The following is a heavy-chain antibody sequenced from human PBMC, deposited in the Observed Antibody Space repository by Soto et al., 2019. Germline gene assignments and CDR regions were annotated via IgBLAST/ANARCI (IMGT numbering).Heavy chain of an antibody. CDR3: ARGRGGSYGGNSAHFDI. CDR1: GFTFSGFG. V-gene: IGHV3-33*01. Sequence: QVQLVEPGGGVVQPGTSLRLSCEASGFTFSGFGMHWVRQAPGKGLEWVAVIWYDGSKKYYADCVKGRFTISRDNSKNALYLQMNSLRAEDTAVYYCARGRGGSYGGNSAHFDIWGQGTLVTVSS. CDR2: IWYDGSKK. D-gene: IGHD4-17*01. J-gene: IGHJ3*02.